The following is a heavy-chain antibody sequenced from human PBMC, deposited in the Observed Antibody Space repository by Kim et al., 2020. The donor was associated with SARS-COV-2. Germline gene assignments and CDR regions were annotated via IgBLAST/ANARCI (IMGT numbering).Heavy chain of an antibody. Sequence: GGSLRLSCAASGFTFSSYGMHWVRQAPGKGLEWVAVIWYDGSNKYYADSVKGRFTISRDNSKNTLYLQMNSLRAEDTAVYYCARDRLYSSSWYPVYWGQGTLVTVSS. D-gene: IGHD6-13*01. CDR1: GFTFSSYG. CDR2: IWYDGSNK. CDR3: ARDRLYSSSWYPVY. V-gene: IGHV3-33*01. J-gene: IGHJ4*02.